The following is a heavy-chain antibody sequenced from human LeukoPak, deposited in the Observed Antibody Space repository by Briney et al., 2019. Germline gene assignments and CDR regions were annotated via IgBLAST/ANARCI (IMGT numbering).Heavy chain of an antibody. CDR3: ATAHPDSIAVAGRAFDI. Sequence: ASVKVSCKFSGYTLTELSMHWVRPAPGKGLEWMGGFYPEDGETIYAQKFQGRVTMTEDTSTDTAYMELSSLRSEDTAVYYCATAHPDSIAVAGRAFDIWGQGTMVTVSS. D-gene: IGHD6-19*01. J-gene: IGHJ3*02. V-gene: IGHV1-24*01. CDR2: FYPEDGET. CDR1: GYTLTELS.